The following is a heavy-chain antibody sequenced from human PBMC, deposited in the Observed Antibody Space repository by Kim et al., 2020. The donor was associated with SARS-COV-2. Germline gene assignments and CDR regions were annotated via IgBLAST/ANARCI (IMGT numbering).Heavy chain of an antibody. CDR1: GGSISSSSYY. D-gene: IGHD5-12*01. J-gene: IGHJ2*01. CDR2: IYYSGST. V-gene: IGHV4-39*07. CDR3: ARVSGDGYNYDWYFDL. Sequence: SETLSLTCTVSGGSISSSSYYWGWIRQPPGKGLEWIGSIYYSGSTYYNPSLKSRVTISVDTSKNQFSLKLSSVTAADTAVYYCARVSGDGYNYDWYFDLWGRGTLVTVSS.